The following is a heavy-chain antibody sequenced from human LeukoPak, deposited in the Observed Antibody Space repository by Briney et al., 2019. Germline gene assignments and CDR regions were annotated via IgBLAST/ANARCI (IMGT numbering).Heavy chain of an antibody. CDR3: ARGHSSSWYLWFDP. CDR1: GGSISSSSYY. J-gene: IGHJ5*02. D-gene: IGHD6-13*01. V-gene: IGHV4-39*07. CDR2: IYYSGST. Sequence: SETLSLTCTVSGGSISSSSYYWGWIRQPPGKGLEWIGSIYYSGSTNYNPSLKSRVTISVDTSKNQFSLKLSSVTAADTAVYYCARGHSSSWYLWFDPWGQGTLVTVSS.